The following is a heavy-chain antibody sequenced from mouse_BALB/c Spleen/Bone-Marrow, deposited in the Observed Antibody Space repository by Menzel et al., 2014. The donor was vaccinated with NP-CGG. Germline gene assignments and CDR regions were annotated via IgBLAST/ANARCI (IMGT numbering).Heavy chain of an antibody. D-gene: IGHD1-1*01. V-gene: IGHV1-54*01. CDR2: INPGGGGI. Sequence: VQLVESGAELVRPGTSVKVSCKASGYAFTNYWIEWIKQRPGQGLEWIGVINPGGGGINYNEKFKGKATLTADKSSSTAYMQLSSLTSDDSAVYFCARELVRGMDYWGQGTSVTVSS. CDR1: GYAFTNYW. CDR3: ARELVRGMDY. J-gene: IGHJ4*01.